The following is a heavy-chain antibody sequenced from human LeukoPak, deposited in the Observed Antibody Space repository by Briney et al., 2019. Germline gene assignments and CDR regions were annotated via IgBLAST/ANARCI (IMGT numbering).Heavy chain of an antibody. J-gene: IGHJ4*02. D-gene: IGHD3-10*01. V-gene: IGHV3-23*01. CDR2: ISGSGAGT. Sequence: GVCLRLSCAASGFTFSSSAMSWVRQAPGKGLEWVATISGSGAGTYYADSVEGRFAISRDNPKNTLYLQMNSLRAEDTAIYYCAKGTRGSGTSYNDDYWGQGTLVTVSS. CDR3: AKGTRGSGTSYNDDY. CDR1: GFTFSSSA.